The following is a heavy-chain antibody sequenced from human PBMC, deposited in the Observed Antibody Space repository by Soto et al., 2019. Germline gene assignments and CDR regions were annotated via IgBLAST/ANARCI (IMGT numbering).Heavy chain of an antibody. CDR3: ARGETYLGV. J-gene: IGHJ6*02. CDR1: RDAFSKYA. V-gene: IGHV1-69*01. D-gene: IGHD3-16*01. CDR2: IIPIFDSR. Sequence: QVQLVQSGAEVKKPGSSVKVSCKASRDAFSKYAFNWVRQAPGQGLEWMGWIIPIFDSRNYAEKFQGRVTITADESTSTAYMERRSLRFEDTAVYYCARGETYLGVWGQGTTVTVSS.